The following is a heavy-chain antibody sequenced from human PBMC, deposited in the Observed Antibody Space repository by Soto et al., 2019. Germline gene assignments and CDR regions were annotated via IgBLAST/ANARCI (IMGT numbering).Heavy chain of an antibody. CDR1: GGSISSSSYY. CDR2: IYYSGGT. D-gene: IGHD3-9*01. V-gene: IGHV4-39*01. CDR3: ARFPAVGLTGYYTYYFDY. Sequence: QLQLQESGPGLVKPSETLSLTCTVSGGSISSSSYYWGWIRQPPGKGLEWIGSIYYSGGTYYNPSLKSRVTISVDTSKNQFSLKLSSVTAADTAVYYCARFPAVGLTGYYTYYFDYWGQGTLVTVSS. J-gene: IGHJ4*02.